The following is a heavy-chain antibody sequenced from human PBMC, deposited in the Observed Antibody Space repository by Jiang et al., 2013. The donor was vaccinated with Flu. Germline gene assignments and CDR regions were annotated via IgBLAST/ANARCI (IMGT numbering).Heavy chain of an antibody. J-gene: IGHJ6*02. Sequence: KPTQTLTLTCTFSGFSLSTAGVGVGWIRQPPGKALEWLAVIYWNDDKRYRPSLKSRLTITKDTWKNQVVLTMTSMDPVDTATYYCAHLITMIHGVFYYYYGMDVWAQGTTVTVSS. D-gene: IGHD3-10*01. CDR3: AHLITMIHGVFYYYYGMDV. CDR2: IYWNDDK. CDR1: GFSLSTAGVG. V-gene: IGHV2-5*01.